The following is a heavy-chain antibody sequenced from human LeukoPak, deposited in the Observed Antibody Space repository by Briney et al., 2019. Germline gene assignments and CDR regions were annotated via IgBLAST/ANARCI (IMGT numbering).Heavy chain of an antibody. Sequence: GGSLRLSCAAPGFTASSNYMSWARKAPGKGREWVSVIYSGGSTYYADSVKGRFTISRDNSKNTLYLQMNSLRAEDTAVYYCAGPFWSGPLDYWGQGTLVTVSS. CDR2: IYSGGST. D-gene: IGHD3-3*01. V-gene: IGHV3-66*01. J-gene: IGHJ4*02. CDR1: GFTASSNY. CDR3: AGPFWSGPLDY.